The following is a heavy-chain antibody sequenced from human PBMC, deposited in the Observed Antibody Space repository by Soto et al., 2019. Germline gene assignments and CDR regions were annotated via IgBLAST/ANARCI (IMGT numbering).Heavy chain of an antibody. Sequence: SETLSLTCVVSGDSISNDNCWNWLRQPPGQRLHWIEEIYHSTTTNYNPTLKSRITISVDKSNNQVSLKLSSVTAADKAVYYCAGRRITTFGVVITDYGIDVWGQGTTVTVSS. V-gene: IGHV4-4*02. CDR1: GDSISNDNC. D-gene: IGHD3-3*01. CDR2: IYHSTTT. J-gene: IGHJ6*02. CDR3: AGRRITTFGVVITDYGIDV.